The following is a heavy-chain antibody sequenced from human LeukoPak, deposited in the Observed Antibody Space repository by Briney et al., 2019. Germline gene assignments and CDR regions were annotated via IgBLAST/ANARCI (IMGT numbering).Heavy chain of an antibody. Sequence: SETLSLTCTVSGASIGGSYWSWIRQPAGRGLEWIGRIYSSGSANYNPSLKSRVTMSVDRSKNQFALRMNSVIAADTAVYYCARSNGFAAIDSWAHGIMVTVSS. CDR1: GASIGGSY. CDR3: ARSNGFAAIDS. D-gene: IGHD2-8*01. J-gene: IGHJ5*01. V-gene: IGHV4-4*07. CDR2: IYSSGSA.